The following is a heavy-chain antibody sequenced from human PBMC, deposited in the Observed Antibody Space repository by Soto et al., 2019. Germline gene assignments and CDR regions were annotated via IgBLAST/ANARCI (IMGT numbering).Heavy chain of an antibody. CDR2: IKSKTDGGTT. CDR1: GFSITNAW. D-gene: IGHD1-1*01. J-gene: IGHJ6*04. CDR3: PVRGRCSRPGHNSYNSRLDL. Sequence: EVQLVESGGDLVKPGGSLRLSCAASGFSITNAWLTWVRQPPGKGLEWVGRIKSKTDGGTTDYVAPVKGRYTISRDDSKETVYEQMNSMKSGDSSLYSCPVRGRCSRPGHNSYNSRLDLRGKGTTDNASS. V-gene: IGHV3-15*01.